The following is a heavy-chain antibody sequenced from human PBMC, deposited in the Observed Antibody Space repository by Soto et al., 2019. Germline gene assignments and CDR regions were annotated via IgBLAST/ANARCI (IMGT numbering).Heavy chain of an antibody. CDR1: GFTFSSYG. J-gene: IGHJ6*02. Sequence: PGGSLRLSCAASGFTFSSYGMHWVRQAPGKGLEWVAVIWYDGSNKYYADSVKGRFTISRDNSKNTLYLQMNSLRAEDTAVYYCARDTGYGSGSYPYYYGMDVWGQGTKVTVSS. CDR3: ARDTGYGSGSYPYYYGMDV. CDR2: IWYDGSNK. V-gene: IGHV3-33*01. D-gene: IGHD3-10*01.